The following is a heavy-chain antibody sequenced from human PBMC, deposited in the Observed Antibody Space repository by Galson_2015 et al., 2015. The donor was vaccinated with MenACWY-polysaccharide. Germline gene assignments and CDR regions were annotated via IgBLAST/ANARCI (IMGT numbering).Heavy chain of an antibody. J-gene: IGHJ4*02. CDR2: IKSDGSST. Sequence: SLRLSCAASGFTFSTYWMHWVRQAPGKGLVWVSRIKSDGSSTNYADSVKGRFTISRDNAKNTLYLQMNSLRAEDTALYYCARGYSADDWGQGTLVTGSA. CDR3: ARGYSADD. V-gene: IGHV3-74*01. D-gene: IGHD5-12*01. CDR1: GFTFSTYW.